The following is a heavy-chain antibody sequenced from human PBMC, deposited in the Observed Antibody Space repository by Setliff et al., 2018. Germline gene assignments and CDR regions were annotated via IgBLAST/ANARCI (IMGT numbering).Heavy chain of an antibody. CDR2: IMHTGST. D-gene: IGHD3-22*01. J-gene: IGHJ3*02. CDR3: ARDVFPYHYEGAFDI. V-gene: IGHV4-34*12. Sequence: SETLSLTCAVYGGSFSGYYWSWIRQPPGKRLEWIGEIMHTGSTNYNPSLKSRVTISMDTSKNQVSLKLNSVTATDTAVYYCARDVFPYHYEGAFDIWGQGTMVTVSS. CDR1: GGSFSGYY.